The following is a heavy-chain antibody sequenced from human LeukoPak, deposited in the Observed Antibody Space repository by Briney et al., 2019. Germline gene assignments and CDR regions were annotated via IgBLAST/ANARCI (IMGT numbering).Heavy chain of an antibody. J-gene: IGHJ5*02. Sequence: GGSLRLSCAASGFTFSSYAMHWVRQAPGKGLEWVAVISYDGTNKYYADSVKGRFTISRDNSKNTLYLQMNSLRAEDTAVYYCARVAGYCSSTSCSFSGWFDPWGQGTLVTVSS. V-gene: IGHV3-30*01. D-gene: IGHD2-2*01. CDR3: ARVAGYCSSTSCSFSGWFDP. CDR2: ISYDGTNK. CDR1: GFTFSSYA.